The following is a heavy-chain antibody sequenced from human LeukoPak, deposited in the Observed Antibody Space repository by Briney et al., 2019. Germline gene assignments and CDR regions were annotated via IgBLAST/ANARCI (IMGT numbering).Heavy chain of an antibody. D-gene: IGHD2-15*01. CDR3: ARDLWERMDCSGGSCYD. CDR2: IIPIFGTA. V-gene: IGHV1-69*01. J-gene: IGHJ4*02. CDR1: GGTFSSYA. Sequence: GSSVKVSCKASGGTFSSYAISWVRQAPGQGLEWMGGIIPIFGTANYAQKFQGRVTITADESTSTAYMELSSLRSEDTAVYYCARDLWERMDCSGGSCYDWGQGTLVTVSS.